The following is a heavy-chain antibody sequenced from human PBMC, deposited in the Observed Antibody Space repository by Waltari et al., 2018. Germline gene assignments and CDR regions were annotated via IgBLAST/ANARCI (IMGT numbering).Heavy chain of an antibody. D-gene: IGHD2-2*01. Sequence: QVQLQESGPGLVKPSETLSLTCTVSGGSISSYYWSWIRQPAGKGLEWIGRIYTSGSTNSNPSLKSRVTMSVDTSKNQFSLKLSSVTAADTAVYYCARAEPLTSDYYYGMDVWGQGTTVTVSS. CDR1: GGSISSYY. J-gene: IGHJ6*02. CDR2: IYTSGST. CDR3: ARAEPLTSDYYYGMDV. V-gene: IGHV4-4*07.